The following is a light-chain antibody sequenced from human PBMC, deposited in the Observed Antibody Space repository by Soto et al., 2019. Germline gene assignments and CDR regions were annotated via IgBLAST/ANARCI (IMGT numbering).Light chain of an antibody. CDR2: DAS. Sequence: EIVLTQSPATLSLSPGERATLSVGASQSVSTDLAWYQQKPGQVPRLLIYDASNRATGIPARFSGSGSGTDFTLTISSLDPEDSAVYYCQQRYNWPLTFGGGTKVDIK. J-gene: IGKJ4*01. CDR1: QSVSTD. CDR3: QQRYNWPLT. V-gene: IGKV3-11*01.